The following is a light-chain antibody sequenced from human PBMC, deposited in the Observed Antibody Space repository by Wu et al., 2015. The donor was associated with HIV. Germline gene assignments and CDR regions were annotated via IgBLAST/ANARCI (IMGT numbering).Light chain of an antibody. J-gene: IGKJ4*01. CDR3: QQYRSSPLT. CDR2: GAY. Sequence: EVVLTQSPGTLSLSPGERATLSCRAGQSLTNNYLAWYQQKPGQAPRLLVYGAYIRAAGTPDRFSGSGSGTDFTLTISRLEPEDFAVYYCQQYRSSPLTFGGGPRWRS. V-gene: IGKV3-20*01. CDR1: QSLTNNY.